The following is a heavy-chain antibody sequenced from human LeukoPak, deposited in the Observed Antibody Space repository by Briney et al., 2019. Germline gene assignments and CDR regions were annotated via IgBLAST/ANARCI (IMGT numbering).Heavy chain of an antibody. V-gene: IGHV4-4*07. J-gene: IGHJ4*02. Sequence: SETFSPSCTVSGGSISSYYWSWIRQPAGKGLEWIGHIYSTGSTNYNPSLNSRVTISVDTSKSQFSLKLSSVTAADTAVYYCARGGWFPPDYWGQGTLGTVSS. CDR3: ARGGWFPPDY. D-gene: IGHD2-15*01. CDR1: GGSISSYY. CDR2: IYSTGST.